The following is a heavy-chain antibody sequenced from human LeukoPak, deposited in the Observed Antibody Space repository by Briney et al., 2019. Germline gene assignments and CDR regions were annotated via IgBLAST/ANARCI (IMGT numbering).Heavy chain of an antibody. CDR1: GFTFSSYA. J-gene: IGHJ6*04. D-gene: IGHD3-3*01. V-gene: IGHV3-23*01. Sequence: PGGSLRLSCAASGFTFSSYAMSWVRQAPGKGLEWVSAISGSGGDTYYADSVKGRFSISRDNSKNTLNLQMNSPRAEDTAVYYCAKSRADFWSSSDVWGKGTTVTVSS. CDR2: ISGSGGDT. CDR3: AKSRADFWSSSDV.